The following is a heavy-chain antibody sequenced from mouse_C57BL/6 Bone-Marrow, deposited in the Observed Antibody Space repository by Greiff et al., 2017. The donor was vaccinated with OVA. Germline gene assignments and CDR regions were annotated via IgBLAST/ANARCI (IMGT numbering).Heavy chain of an antibody. CDR3: AMGGNYNYAMDY. Sequence: EVQLQQSGPELVKPGASVKISCKASGYTFTDYYMNWVKQSHGKSLEWIGDINPNNGGTSYNQKFKGKATLTVDKSSSTAYMQLSSLTSEDSAVYYCAMGGNYNYAMDYWGQGTSVTVSS. CDR1: GYTFTDYY. V-gene: IGHV1-26*01. CDR2: INPNNGGT. J-gene: IGHJ4*01. D-gene: IGHD2-1*01.